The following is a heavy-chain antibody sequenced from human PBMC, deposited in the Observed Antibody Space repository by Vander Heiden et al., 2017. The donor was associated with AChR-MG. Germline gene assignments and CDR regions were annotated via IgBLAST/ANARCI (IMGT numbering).Heavy chain of an antibody. D-gene: IGHD3-22*01. CDR2: IYYSGST. J-gene: IGHJ3*02. CDR3: ARETYYYDSSGYSDAFDI. V-gene: IGHV4-39*02. Sequence: QLQLQESGPGLVKLSETLSLTCTVSGGSISSSSYYWGWIRQPPGKGLEWIGSIYYSGSTYYNPSLKSRVTISVDTSKNQFSLKLSSVTAADTAVYYCARETYYYDSSGYSDAFDIWGQGTMVTVSS. CDR1: GGSISSSSYY.